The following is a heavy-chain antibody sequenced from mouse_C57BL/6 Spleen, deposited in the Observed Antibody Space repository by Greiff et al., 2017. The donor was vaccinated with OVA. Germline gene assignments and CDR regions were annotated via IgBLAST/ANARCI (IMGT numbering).Heavy chain of an antibody. J-gene: IGHJ2*01. CDR2: ISYDGSN. CDR3: ARDRGFLYFDY. CDR1: GYSITSGYY. Sequence: SGPGLVKPSQSLSLTCSVTGYSITSGYYWNWIRQFPGNKLEWMGYISYDGSNNYNPSLKNRISITRDTSKNQFFLKLNSVTTEDTATYYCARDRGFLYFDYWGQGTTLTVSS. V-gene: IGHV3-6*01.